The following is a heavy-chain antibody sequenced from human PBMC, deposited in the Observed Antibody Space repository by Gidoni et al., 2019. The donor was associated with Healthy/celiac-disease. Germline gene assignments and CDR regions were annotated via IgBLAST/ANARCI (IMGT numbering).Heavy chain of an antibody. Sequence: EVQLVQSGAEVKKPGESLRISCKGSGYSFTSYWISWVRQMPGKGLEWMGRIDPSDSYTNYSPSFQGHVTISADKSISTAYLQWSSLKASDTAMYYCARQGCSSTSCLIWAFDIWGQGTMVTVSS. CDR3: ARQGCSSTSCLIWAFDI. J-gene: IGHJ3*02. D-gene: IGHD2-2*01. CDR2: IDPSDSYT. V-gene: IGHV5-10-1*01. CDR1: GYSFTSYW.